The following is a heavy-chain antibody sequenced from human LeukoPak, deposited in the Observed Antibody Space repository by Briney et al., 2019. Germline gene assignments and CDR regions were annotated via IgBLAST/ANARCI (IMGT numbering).Heavy chain of an antibody. Sequence: PPETLSLTCTVSGGSIGSGDYYWSWIRQPPGKGLEWIGYIYYSGSTYYNPTLKSRVTISVDTSNNQFSLKLSSVTAADTAVYYCARDLPALVPVYWGQGTLVTVSS. CDR1: GGSIGSGDYY. V-gene: IGHV4-30-4*01. D-gene: IGHD5-18*01. CDR3: ARDLPALVPVY. CDR2: IYYSGST. J-gene: IGHJ4*02.